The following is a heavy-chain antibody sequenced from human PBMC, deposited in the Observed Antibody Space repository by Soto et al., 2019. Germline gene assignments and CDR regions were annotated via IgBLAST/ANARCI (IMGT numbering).Heavy chain of an antibody. CDR2: ISQSGST. D-gene: IGHD2-2*01. J-gene: IGHJ4*02. V-gene: IGHV4-34*01. CDR1: GQSFSGHT. Sequence: QVQLQQWGAGLLKPSETLSLTCAVYGQSFSGHTWSWIRQSPGKGLEWIGEISQSGSTYYNPSLKTRVTMSGDTSKNQFSLTLNSVTAADTGVFYCARGSGIAVIPGELEDVHYDYWGQGTLVSVSS. CDR3: ARGSGIAVIPGELEDVHYDY.